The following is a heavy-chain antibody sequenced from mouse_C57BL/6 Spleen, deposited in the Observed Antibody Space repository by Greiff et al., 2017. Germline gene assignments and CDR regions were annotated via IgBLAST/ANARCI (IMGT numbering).Heavy chain of an antibody. D-gene: IGHD1-1*01. V-gene: IGHV1-53*01. J-gene: IGHJ2*01. CDR2: INPSNGGT. CDR3: ASLFITTVVATNY. CDR1: GYTFTSYW. Sequence: VQLQQPGTELVKPGASVKLSCKASGYTFTSYWMHWVKQRPGQGLEWIGNINPSNGGTNYNEKFKSKATLTVDKSSSTAYMKLSSLTSEDSAVYYCASLFITTVVATNYWGQGTTLTVSS.